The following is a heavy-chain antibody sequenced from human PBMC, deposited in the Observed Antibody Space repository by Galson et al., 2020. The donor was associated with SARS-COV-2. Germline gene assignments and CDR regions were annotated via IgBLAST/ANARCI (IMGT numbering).Heavy chain of an antibody. CDR2: IIPVFGTT. V-gene: IGHV1-69*13. J-gene: IGHJ4*02. Sequence: SVKVSCKASGGTFSDYVVSWVRQAPGQGLEWLGGIIPVFGTTNYAQKFQGRVTITADESTTTAYMELSSLRSEDTAVYFCAHSDLVVLTPAYYFDYWGQGILVTVSS. CDR1: GGTFSDYV. CDR3: AHSDLVVLTPAYYFDY. D-gene: IGHD2-21*02.